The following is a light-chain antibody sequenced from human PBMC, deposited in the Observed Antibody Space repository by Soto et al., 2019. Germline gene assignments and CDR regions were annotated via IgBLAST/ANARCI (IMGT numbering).Light chain of an antibody. Sequence: QSALTQPASVSGSPGQSITISCTGTSGDIGSYNRVSWYQQHPGKAPKLIIYEVTYRPSGVSNRFSGSKSGNTASLTISGLQDEDEAEYYCSSYTNINTRACVFGTGTKVTVL. CDR3: SSYTNINTRACV. J-gene: IGLJ1*01. CDR1: SGDIGSYNR. CDR2: EVT. V-gene: IGLV2-14*01.